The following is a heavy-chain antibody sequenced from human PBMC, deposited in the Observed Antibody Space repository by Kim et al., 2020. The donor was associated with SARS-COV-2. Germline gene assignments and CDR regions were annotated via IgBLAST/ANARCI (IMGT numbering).Heavy chain of an antibody. Sequence: GGSLRLSCAASGFSFSSYWMSWVRQAPGKGLEWVANIKQDGSEKYYVDSVKGRFTISRDNAKKTLYLQMNSLRAEDTAVYFCARHTYARYRGMYGMDVWGQGTTGTASS. CDR3: ARHTYARYRGMYGMDV. CDR2: IKQDGSEK. J-gene: IGHJ6*02. CDR1: GFSFSSYW. D-gene: IGHD5-18*01. V-gene: IGHV3-7*01.